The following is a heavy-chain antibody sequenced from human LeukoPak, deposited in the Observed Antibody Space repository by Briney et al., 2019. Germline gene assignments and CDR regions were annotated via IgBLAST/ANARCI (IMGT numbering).Heavy chain of an antibody. J-gene: IGHJ4*02. CDR3: AKDRFYGDCNFDY. CDR2: ISGSGGST. D-gene: IGHD4-17*01. V-gene: IGHV3-23*01. Sequence: GGSLRLSCAASGFTFSSYAMSWVRQAPGKGLEWVSAISGSGGSTYYADSVKGRFTTSRDNSKNTLYLQMNSLRAEDTAVYYCAKDRFYGDCNFDYWGQGTLVTVSS. CDR1: GFTFSSYA.